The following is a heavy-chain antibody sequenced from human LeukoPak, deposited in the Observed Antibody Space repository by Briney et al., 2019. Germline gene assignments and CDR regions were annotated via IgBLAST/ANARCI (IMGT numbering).Heavy chain of an antibody. CDR1: GYTFTSYY. Sequence: ASVKVSCKASGYTFTSYYIHWVRQAPGQGLEWMGIINPSGGSTSYAQKFQGRVTMTRDTSTSTLYMELSSLRSEDTAVYHCARGGWIQLSPFDYWGQGTLVTVSS. J-gene: IGHJ4*02. D-gene: IGHD5-18*01. V-gene: IGHV1-46*01. CDR2: INPSGGST. CDR3: ARGGWIQLSPFDY.